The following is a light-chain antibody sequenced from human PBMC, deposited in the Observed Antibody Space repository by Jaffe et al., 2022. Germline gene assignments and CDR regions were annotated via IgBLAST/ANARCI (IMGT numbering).Light chain of an antibody. Sequence: QSALTQPASVSGSLGQSITISCTGTSSDVGGYKYVSWYQQHPGKAPKLMIYDVTNRPTGVSNRFSGSKSGNTASLTISGLQAEDEADYFCSSYTTSSTLGVAFGGGTKVTVL. V-gene: IGLV2-14*03. CDR2: DVT. J-gene: IGLJ2*01. CDR3: SSYTTSSTLGVA. CDR1: SSDVGGYKY.